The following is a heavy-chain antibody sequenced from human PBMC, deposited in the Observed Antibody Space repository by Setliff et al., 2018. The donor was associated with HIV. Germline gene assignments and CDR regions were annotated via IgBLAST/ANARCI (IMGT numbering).Heavy chain of an antibody. Sequence: SETLSLTCTVSGGSITSSTYYWGWIRQPPGKGLEWIGTVHYTGNTYHNPSLKSRVTISVEVSKNQISLKLTAVTAADSAVYYCAREADGIDFWGQGTRGTVSS. CDR3: AREADGIDF. J-gene: IGHJ4*02. V-gene: IGHV4-39*02. CDR2: VHYTGNT. CDR1: GGSITSSTYY. D-gene: IGHD2-15*01.